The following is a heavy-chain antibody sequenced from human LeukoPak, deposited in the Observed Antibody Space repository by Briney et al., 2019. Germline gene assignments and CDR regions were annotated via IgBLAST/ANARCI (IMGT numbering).Heavy chain of an antibody. Sequence: ASVKVSCKASGYTFTSYGISWVRQAPGQGLEWMGWISAYNGNTNYAQKLQGRVTMTTDTSTSTAYMELRSLKSDDTAVYYCARDLDVLRYFDWLSPGSYYFDYWGQGTLVTVSS. CDR3: ARDLDVLRYFDWLSPGSYYFDY. CDR1: GYTFTSYG. D-gene: IGHD3-9*01. CDR2: ISAYNGNT. V-gene: IGHV1-18*01. J-gene: IGHJ4*02.